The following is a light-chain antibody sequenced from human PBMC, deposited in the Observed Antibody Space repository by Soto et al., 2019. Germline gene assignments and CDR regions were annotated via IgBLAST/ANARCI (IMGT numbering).Light chain of an antibody. J-gene: IGKJ4*01. CDR3: QQYSNWPPALT. CDR2: DAS. CDR1: QSVSSN. Sequence: EIVMTQSPATLSVSPGERATLSCRVSQSVSSNLAWYQQKPGQAPRLLISDASTRATGIPARFSGSGSGTEFTLTISSLQSEDFAVYHCQQYSNWPPALTFGGGTKVEIK. V-gene: IGKV3-15*01.